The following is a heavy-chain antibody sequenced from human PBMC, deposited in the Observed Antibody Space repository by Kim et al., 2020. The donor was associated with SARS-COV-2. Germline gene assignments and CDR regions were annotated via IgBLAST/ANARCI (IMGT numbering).Heavy chain of an antibody. D-gene: IGHD3-3*01. CDR2: ISWNSGSI. Sequence: GGSLRLSCAASGFTFGDYAMHWVRQAPGKGLEWVSGISWNSGSIGYADSVKGRFTISRDNAKNSLYLQMNSLRAEDTALYYCAKDNRFLEWFVFDYWGQGTLVTVSS. J-gene: IGHJ4*02. CDR3: AKDNRFLEWFVFDY. V-gene: IGHV3-9*01. CDR1: GFTFGDYA.